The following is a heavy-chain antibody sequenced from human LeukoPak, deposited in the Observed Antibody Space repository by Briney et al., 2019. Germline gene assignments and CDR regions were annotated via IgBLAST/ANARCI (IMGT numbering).Heavy chain of an antibody. CDR1: GFTFRSYG. D-gene: IGHD5-12*01. J-gene: IGHJ5*02. V-gene: IGHV3-30*03. CDR2: ISYDGSNK. Sequence: GGSLRLSCAVSGFTFRSYGMHWVRQAPGKGLEWVAVISYDGSNKYYADSVKGRFTISRDNSKNTLYLQMNSLRAEDTAVYYCARPHSGYAGWFDPWGQGTLVTVSS. CDR3: ARPHSGYAGWFDP.